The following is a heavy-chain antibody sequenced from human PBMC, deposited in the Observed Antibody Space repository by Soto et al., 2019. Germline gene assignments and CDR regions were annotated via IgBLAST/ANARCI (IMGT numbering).Heavy chain of an antibody. CDR1: GGSFSAYY. CDR3: ARVRKYFYDSGRIFDY. V-gene: IGHV4-34*01. D-gene: IGHD3-22*01. CDR2: INHSGNT. J-gene: IGHJ4*02. Sequence: QVQLQQWGAGLLKPSETLSLTCAVYGGSFSAYYWSWIRQPPGNGLEWIGEINHSGNTNYTPSLKSRVTISVDTSTNHFSLNLSSVSAADTAVYYCARVRKYFYDSGRIFDYWRQGTLVTVSS.